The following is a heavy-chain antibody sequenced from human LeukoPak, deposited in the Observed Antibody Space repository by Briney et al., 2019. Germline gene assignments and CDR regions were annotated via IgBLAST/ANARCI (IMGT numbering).Heavy chain of an antibody. J-gene: IGHJ4*02. D-gene: IGHD3-22*01. Sequence: SETLSLTCTVSGGSISSGGYYWSWIRQHPGKGLEWIGYIYYSGSTYYNPSLKSRVTISVDTSKNQFSLKLSSVTAADTAVYYCARVDRSSGYLGYFDYWGQGTLVTVSS. CDR1: GGSISSGGYY. CDR2: IYYSGST. CDR3: ARVDRSSGYLGYFDY. V-gene: IGHV4-31*03.